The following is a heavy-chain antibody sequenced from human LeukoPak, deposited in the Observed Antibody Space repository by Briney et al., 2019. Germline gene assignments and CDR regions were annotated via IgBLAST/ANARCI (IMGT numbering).Heavy chain of an antibody. CDR2: ISGSGRDT. V-gene: IGHV3-23*01. J-gene: IGHJ4*02. D-gene: IGHD4-17*01. Sequence: GGSLRLSCEASGFTFNSFAMSWVRQAPGKGLEWVSTISGSGRDTYYADSVKGRFTISRDNSKNTVFLHMSSLRAEDTAMYYCAKGLSVYGDYSSVDYWGQGSLVTVSS. CDR3: AKGLSVYGDYSSVDY. CDR1: GFTFNSFA.